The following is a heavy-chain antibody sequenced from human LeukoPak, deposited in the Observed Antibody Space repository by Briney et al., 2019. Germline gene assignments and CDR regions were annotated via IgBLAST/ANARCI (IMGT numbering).Heavy chain of an antibody. CDR1: GFIFSSYA. D-gene: IGHD3-3*01. J-gene: IGHJ6*02. CDR3: AKGDYDFWSGYSLYYYYYGMDV. Sequence: PGGSLRLSYAASGFIFSSYAMSWVRQAPWERLQWVSGISDSGGNTYYADSVRGRFTISRDNSKNTLYLQMNSLRAEDTAVYYCAKGDYDFWSGYSLYYYYYGMDVWGQGTTVTVSS. CDR2: ISDSGGNT. V-gene: IGHV3-23*01.